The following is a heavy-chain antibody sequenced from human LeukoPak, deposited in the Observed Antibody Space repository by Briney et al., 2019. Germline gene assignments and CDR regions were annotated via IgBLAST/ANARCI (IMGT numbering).Heavy chain of an antibody. CDR1: GYTFTSNY. CDR2: ISPSGGST. V-gene: IGHV1-46*01. J-gene: IGHJ4*02. CDR3: ARGHY. Sequence: ASVKVSCKAFGYTFTSNYMHWVRHAPGQGPEWMGVISPSGGSTTYAQKFQGRVTLTRDMSTSTDYLELSSLRSEDTAVYYCARGHYWGQGTLVTVSS.